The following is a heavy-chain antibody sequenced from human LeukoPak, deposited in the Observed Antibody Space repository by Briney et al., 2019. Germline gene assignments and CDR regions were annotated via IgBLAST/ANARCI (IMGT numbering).Heavy chain of an antibody. D-gene: IGHD3-10*01. CDR1: GGSISSSSYY. CDR3: ARSTYYGSGSYFDY. V-gene: IGHV4-39*01. CDR2: IYYSGST. J-gene: IGHJ4*02. Sequence: PSETLSLTCTVSGGSISSSSYYWGWIRQPPGKGLEWIGSIYYSGSTYYNPSLKSRVTISVDTSKNQFSLKLSSVTAADTAVYYCARSTYYGSGSYFDYWGQGTLVTVSS.